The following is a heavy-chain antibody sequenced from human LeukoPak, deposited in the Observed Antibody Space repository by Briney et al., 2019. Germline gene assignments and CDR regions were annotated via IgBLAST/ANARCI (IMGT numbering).Heavy chain of an antibody. D-gene: IGHD2-2*02. J-gene: IGHJ4*02. Sequence: EESLKISCKGSGYSFTSYWIGWVRQMPGKGLEWMGIIYPGDSDTRYSPSFQGQVTISADKSISTAYLQWSSLKASDTAMYYCARTPRYCSSTSCYTAYFDYWGQGTLVTVSS. CDR3: ARTPRYCSSTSCYTAYFDY. V-gene: IGHV5-51*01. CDR1: GYSFTSYW. CDR2: IYPGDSDT.